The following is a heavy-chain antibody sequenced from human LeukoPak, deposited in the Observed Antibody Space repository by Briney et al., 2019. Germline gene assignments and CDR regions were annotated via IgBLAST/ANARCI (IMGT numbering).Heavy chain of an antibody. D-gene: IGHD2-15*01. CDR1: GFTFSGSA. CDR3: TRESLGYCSGGSCYPFDY. V-gene: IGHV3-73*01. J-gene: IGHJ4*02. CDR2: IRSKANSYAT. Sequence: GGSLRLSCTASGFTFSGSAMHWVRRASGKGLEWVGRIRSKANSYATAYAASVKGRFTISRDDSKNTAYLQMNSLKTEDTAVYYCTRESLGYCSGGSCYPFDYWGQGTLVTVSS.